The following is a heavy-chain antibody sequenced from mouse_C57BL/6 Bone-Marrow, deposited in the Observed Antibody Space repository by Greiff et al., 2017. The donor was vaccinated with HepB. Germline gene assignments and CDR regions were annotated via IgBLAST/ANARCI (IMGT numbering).Heavy chain of an antibody. J-gene: IGHJ4*01. Sequence: EVQLQESGAELVKPGASVKLSCTASGFNIKDYYMHWVKQRTEQGLEWIGRIDPEDGETKYAPKFPGKATITADTSSNTAYLQLSSLTSEDTAVYYWARPSYGSSYGYAMDYWGQGTSVTVSS. CDR2: IDPEDGET. CDR3: ARPSYGSSYGYAMDY. V-gene: IGHV14-2*01. CDR1: GFNIKDYY. D-gene: IGHD1-1*01.